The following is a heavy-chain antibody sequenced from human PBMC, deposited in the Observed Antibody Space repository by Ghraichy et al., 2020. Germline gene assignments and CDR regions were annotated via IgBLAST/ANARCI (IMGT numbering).Heavy chain of an antibody. V-gene: IGHV3-64D*06. J-gene: IGHJ6*02. D-gene: IGHD4-23*01. Sequence: GGSLRLSCSASGFTFSSYAMHWVRQAPGKGLEYVSAISSNGGSTYYAASVKGRFTISRDNAKNTLYLQMSSLRAEETAVYYCVKESYGGISYYYYGMDVWGQGTTVTVSS. CDR3: VKESYGGISYYYYGMDV. CDR1: GFTFSSYA. CDR2: ISSNGGST.